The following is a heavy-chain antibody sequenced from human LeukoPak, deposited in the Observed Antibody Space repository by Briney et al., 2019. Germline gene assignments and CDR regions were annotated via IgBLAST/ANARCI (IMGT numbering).Heavy chain of an antibody. D-gene: IGHD2-15*01. J-gene: IGHJ4*02. CDR1: GYTFTMYG. V-gene: IGHV1-18*01. CDR3: ARSLGSSGAFDY. CDR2: ISAYNDNT. Sequence: ASVKVSCKASGYTFTMYGITWVRQAPGQGLEWMGWISAYNDNTNYAQNLQDRVTMTRDMSTSTVYMELSSLRSEDTAVYYCARSLGSSGAFDYWGQGTLVTVSS.